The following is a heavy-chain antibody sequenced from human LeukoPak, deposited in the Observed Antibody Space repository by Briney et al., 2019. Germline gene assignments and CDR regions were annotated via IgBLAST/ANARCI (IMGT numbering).Heavy chain of an antibody. J-gene: IGHJ4*02. D-gene: IGHD3-10*01. V-gene: IGHV4-39*01. CDR1: GGPISSSRYY. CDR3: ARLSPYLGSGSSAFPDDF. Sequence: SETLSLTCTVSGGPISSSRYYWGWIRQPPGKGLEWIGSIYYSGSTYYNPSLKSRVTISVDTSKNQFSLKLSSVTAADAAVCYCARLSPYLGSGSSAFPDDFWGQGTLVTVSS. CDR2: IYYSGST.